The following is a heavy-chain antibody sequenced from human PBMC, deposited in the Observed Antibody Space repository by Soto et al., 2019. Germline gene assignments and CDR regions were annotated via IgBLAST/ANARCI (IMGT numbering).Heavy chain of an antibody. V-gene: IGHV5-51*01. CDR3: ARHTTTAAAGIHYYYGMDV. D-gene: IGHD6-13*01. CDR1: GYSFTIYW. Sequence: GESLKISCNGSGYSFTIYWIGWVRQMPGKGLEWMGIIYPGDPDTRYSPSFQGQVTISADKSISTAYLQWSSLKASDTAMYYCARHTTTAAAGIHYYYGMDVWGQGTTVTVFS. CDR2: IYPGDPDT. J-gene: IGHJ6*02.